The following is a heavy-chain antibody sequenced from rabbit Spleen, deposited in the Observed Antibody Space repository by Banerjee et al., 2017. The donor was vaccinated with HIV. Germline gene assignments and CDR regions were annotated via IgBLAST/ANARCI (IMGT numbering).Heavy chain of an antibody. CDR1: GFSFSSSMW. J-gene: IGHJ4*01. V-gene: IGHV1S40*01. CDR2: IYTGSGRT. D-gene: IGHD7-1*01. CDR3: VRWNGGDSGLDL. Sequence: QSLEESGGDLVKPGASLTLTCKASGFSFSSSMWICWVRQAPGKGLEWIGCIYTGSGRTWYASWVNGRFTISKTSSTTVTLQMPSLTAADTATYFCVRWNGGDSGLDLWGPGTLVTVS.